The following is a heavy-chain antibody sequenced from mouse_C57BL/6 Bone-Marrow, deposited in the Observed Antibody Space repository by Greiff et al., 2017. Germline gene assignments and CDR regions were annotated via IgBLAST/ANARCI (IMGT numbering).Heavy chain of an antibody. Sequence: VQLVVSDAELVKPGASVKISCKVSGYTFTDHTIHWMKQRPEQGLEWIGYIYPRDGSTKYNEKFKGKATLTADKSSSTAYMQLNSLTSEDSAVYFCAHHYYGSSYGAMDYWGQGTSVTVSS. V-gene: IGHV1-78*01. CDR2: IYPRDGST. CDR3: AHHYYGSSYGAMDY. J-gene: IGHJ4*01. CDR1: GYTFTDHT. D-gene: IGHD1-1*01.